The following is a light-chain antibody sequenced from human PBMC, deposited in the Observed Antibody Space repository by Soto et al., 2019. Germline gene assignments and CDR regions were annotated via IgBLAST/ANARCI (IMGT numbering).Light chain of an antibody. CDR1: QSISSW. CDR2: DTS. CDR3: QQYSSYWT. V-gene: IGKV1-5*01. J-gene: IGKJ1*01. Sequence: DIQMTQSPSTLSASVGDRVTITCRASQSISSWLAWYQQKPGKAPKLLIYDTSSLERGVPSRFSGSGSGTEFTLTISSLQPDDFAIYYCQQYSSYWTFGQGTKV.